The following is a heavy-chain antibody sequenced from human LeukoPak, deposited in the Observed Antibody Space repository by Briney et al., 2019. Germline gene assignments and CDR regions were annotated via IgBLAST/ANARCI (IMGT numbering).Heavy chain of an antibody. Sequence: ASVKVSCKASGGIFSDYALNWVRQAPGQGLEWMGVFIPVLGTANSTQNFQDRVSITADISTHTVYLELSSLNSEDAAVYFCAGIPVFGVVLHQEPVWGKGTTVTVSS. CDR1: GGIFSDYA. V-gene: IGHV1-69*10. CDR3: AGIPVFGVVLHQEPV. D-gene: IGHD3-3*01. CDR2: FIPVLGTA. J-gene: IGHJ6*04.